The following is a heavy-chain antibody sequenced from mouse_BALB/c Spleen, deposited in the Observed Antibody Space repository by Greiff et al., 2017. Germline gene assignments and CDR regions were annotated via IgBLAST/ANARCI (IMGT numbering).Heavy chain of an antibody. V-gene: IGHV5-6-3*01. D-gene: IGHD3-2*02. CDR1: GFTFSSYG. J-gene: IGHJ3*01. CDR3: ARDQEAWFAY. Sequence: EVKVVESGGGLVQPGGSLKLSCAASGFTFSSYGMSWVRQTPDKRLELVATINSNGGSTYYPDSVKGRFTISRDNAKNTLYLQMSSLKSEDTAMYYCARDQEAWFAYWGQGTLVTVSA. CDR2: INSNGGST.